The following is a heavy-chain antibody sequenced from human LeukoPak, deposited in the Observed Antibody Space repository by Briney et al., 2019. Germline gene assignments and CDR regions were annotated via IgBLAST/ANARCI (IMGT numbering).Heavy chain of an antibody. CDR3: GQSAVGHYYYYYMDV. D-gene: IGHD2/OR15-2a*01. CDR2: IYYSRST. J-gene: IGHJ6*03. V-gene: IGHV4-61*01. Sequence: PSETRSLTCTVYGRSVSSGSYWWSWIRQPPGKGLDWIGYIYYSRSTNYNPSLKSRVTISVDTSKNQSSLKLSSVTAADTAVYYCGQSAVGHYYYYYMDVWGKGTTVTVSS. CDR1: GRSVSSGSYW.